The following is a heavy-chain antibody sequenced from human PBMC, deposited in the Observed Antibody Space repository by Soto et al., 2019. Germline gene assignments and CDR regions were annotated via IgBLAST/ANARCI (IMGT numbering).Heavy chain of an antibody. V-gene: IGHV1-18*01. J-gene: IGHJ6*02. CDR2: ISAYNGNT. CDR1: GYTFTSYG. CDR3: ARDRSLLEYYYDSSGYYSPYYYYGMDV. D-gene: IGHD3-22*01. Sequence: VASVKVSCKASGYTFTSYGISWVRQAPGQGLEWMGRISAYNGNTNYAQKLQGRVTMTTDTSTSTAYMELRSLRSDDTAVYYCARDRSLLEYYYDSSGYYSPYYYYGMDVWGQGTTVTVSS.